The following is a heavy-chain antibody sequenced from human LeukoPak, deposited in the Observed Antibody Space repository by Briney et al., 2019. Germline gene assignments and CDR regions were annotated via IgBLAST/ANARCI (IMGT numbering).Heavy chain of an antibody. D-gene: IGHD5-18*01. CDR1: GYTFTSYD. J-gene: IGHJ4*02. CDR3: ARAYSYGPYFDY. V-gene: IGHV1-8*01. Sequence: ASVKVSCKASGYTFTSYDINWVRQATGQGLEWMGWMNPNSGNTGYAQKFQGRVTMTRNTSISTAYMELSSLRSEDTAVYYCARAYSYGPYFDYWGQGTLVTVSS. CDR2: MNPNSGNT.